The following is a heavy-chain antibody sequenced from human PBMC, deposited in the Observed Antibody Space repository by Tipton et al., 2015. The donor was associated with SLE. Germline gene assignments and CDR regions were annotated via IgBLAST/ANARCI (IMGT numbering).Heavy chain of an antibody. CDR1: GGSISSYY. J-gene: IGHJ3*02. D-gene: IGHD3-10*01. CDR2: IYHSGST. CDR3: AREAGENAFDI. Sequence: TLSLTCTVSGGSISSYYWSWIRQPPGKGLEWIGSIYHSGSTYYNPSLKSRVTISVDTSKNQFSLKLSSVTAADTAVYYCAREAGENAFDIWGQGTMVTVSS. V-gene: IGHV4-59*12.